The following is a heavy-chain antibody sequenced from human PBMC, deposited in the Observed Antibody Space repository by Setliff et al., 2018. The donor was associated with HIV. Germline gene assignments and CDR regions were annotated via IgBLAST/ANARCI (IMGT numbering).Heavy chain of an antibody. Sequence: PGGSLRLSCAASGFTFSSYAMSWVRQAPGKGLEWVSASSGSGGSTYYADSVKGRFTISRDNAKNSLDLQMNSLRAEDTAVYYCARDHRPYFYDKAWFDPWGQGTLVTVSS. J-gene: IGHJ5*02. CDR3: ARDHRPYFYDKAWFDP. CDR2: SSGSGGST. V-gene: IGHV3-23*01. D-gene: IGHD3-22*01. CDR1: GFTFSSYA.